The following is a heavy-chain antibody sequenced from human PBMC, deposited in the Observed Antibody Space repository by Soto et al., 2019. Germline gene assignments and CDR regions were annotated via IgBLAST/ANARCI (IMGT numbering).Heavy chain of an antibody. D-gene: IGHD5-18*01. CDR2: IFYSGST. V-gene: IGHV4-31*03. CDR3: ARATPGDTAVVHAH. J-gene: IGHJ4*02. Sequence: MSLTCTVSGGSISNGNYYWTWIRQYPGKGLEWLGYIFYSGSTHYNPSLKSRGSISLDTSKNQFPLNLTSVTAADTAVYYCARATPGDTAVVHAHWAQGTLVTVSA. CDR1: GGSISNGNYY.